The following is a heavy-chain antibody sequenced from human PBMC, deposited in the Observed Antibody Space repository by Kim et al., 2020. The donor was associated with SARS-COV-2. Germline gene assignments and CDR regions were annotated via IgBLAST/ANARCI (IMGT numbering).Heavy chain of an antibody. Sequence: SETLSLTCTVSGGSISSSSYYWGWIRQPPGKGLEWIGTIYYSGSTYYNPSLKSRVTISVDTSKNQFSLKLSSVTAADTAVYYCARQGRHPYSSGWYWGQGTLVTVSS. CDR2: IYYSGST. J-gene: IGHJ4*02. CDR1: GGSISSSSYY. CDR3: ARQGRHPYSSGWY. D-gene: IGHD6-19*01. V-gene: IGHV4-39*01.